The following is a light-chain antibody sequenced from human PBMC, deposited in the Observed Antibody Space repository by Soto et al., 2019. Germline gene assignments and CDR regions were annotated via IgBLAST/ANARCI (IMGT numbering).Light chain of an antibody. CDR2: DAA. V-gene: IGKV1-39*01. CDR3: QQTSSAPFT. J-gene: IGKJ3*01. Sequence: DIQMTQSPSSLSASVGDRVTITCQASQNINTYLNWYQQKPGKAPKLLMFDAASLQSGVPSRFSGSGSRTDFTLTITSLQPEDFATYYCQQTSSAPFTFGPGTKVDIK. CDR1: QNINTY.